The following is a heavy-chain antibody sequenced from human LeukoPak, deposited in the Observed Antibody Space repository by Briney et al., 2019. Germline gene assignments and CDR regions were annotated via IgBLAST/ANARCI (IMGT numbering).Heavy chain of an antibody. J-gene: IGHJ4*02. CDR3: ARVGGLWLGQPHDY. CDR1: GGSISSYY. V-gene: IGHV4-59*12. Sequence: SETLSLTCTVSGGSISSYYWSWIRQPPGKGLEWIGYIYYSGSTNYNPSLKSRVTMSVDTSKNQFSLKLSSVTAADTAVYYCARVGGLWLGQPHDYWGQGTLVTVSS. CDR2: IYYSGST. D-gene: IGHD6-19*01.